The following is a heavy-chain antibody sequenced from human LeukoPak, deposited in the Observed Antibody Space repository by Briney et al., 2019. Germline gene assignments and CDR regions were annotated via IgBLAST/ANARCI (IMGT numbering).Heavy chain of an antibody. V-gene: IGHV4-34*01. CDR2: INHSGST. D-gene: IGHD2-2*02. J-gene: IGHJ4*02. Sequence: SETLSLTRAVYGGSFSGYYWSWIRQPPGKGLEWIGEINHSGSTNYNPSLKSRVTISVDTSKNQFSLKLSSVTAADTAVYYCARGNIVVVPAAIRPWFDYWGQGTLVTVSS. CDR3: ARGNIVVVPAAIRPWFDY. CDR1: GGSFSGYY.